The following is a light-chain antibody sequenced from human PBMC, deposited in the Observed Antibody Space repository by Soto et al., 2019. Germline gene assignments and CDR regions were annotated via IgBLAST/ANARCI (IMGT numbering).Light chain of an antibody. V-gene: IGLV4-69*01. J-gene: IGLJ2*01. CDR1: SGHDYYA. CDR2: LYSDGGH. Sequence: QAVVTQSPSASASLGASVKLTCTLSSGHDYYAIAWHQQLPEKGPRYLKTLYSDGGHMKGDGIPDRFSGSSAGPERYLTISSLQSEDEAGYYCQTWGAGMVFGGGTKLTVL. CDR3: QTWGAGMV.